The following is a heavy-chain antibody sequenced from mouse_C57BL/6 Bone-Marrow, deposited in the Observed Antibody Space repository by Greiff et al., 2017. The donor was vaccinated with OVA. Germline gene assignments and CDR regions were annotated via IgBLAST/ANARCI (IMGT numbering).Heavy chain of an antibody. Sequence: QVQLQQPGAELVKPGASVKLSCKASGYTLPSYWMHWVKQRPGQGLEWIGMIHPNSGSTNYNEKFKSKATLTVDKSSSTAYMQLSSLTSEDSAVYYCARGGLRDYFDYWGQGTTLTVSS. CDR1: GYTLPSYW. D-gene: IGHD2-2*01. CDR2: IHPNSGST. V-gene: IGHV1-64*01. J-gene: IGHJ2*01. CDR3: ARGGLRDYFDY.